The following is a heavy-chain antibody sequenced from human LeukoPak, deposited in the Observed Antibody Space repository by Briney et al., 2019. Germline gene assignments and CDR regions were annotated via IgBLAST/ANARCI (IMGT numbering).Heavy chain of an antibody. CDR2: ISSSSSYI. D-gene: IGHD1-26*01. CDR1: GFIFNSHA. Sequence: GGSLRLSCAASGFIFNSHAMSWVRQAPGKGLEWVSSISSSSSYIYYADSVKGRFTISRDNAKNSLYLQMNSLRAEDTAVYYCARVVGATPGVYWGQGTLVTVSS. V-gene: IGHV3-21*01. J-gene: IGHJ4*02. CDR3: ARVVGATPGVY.